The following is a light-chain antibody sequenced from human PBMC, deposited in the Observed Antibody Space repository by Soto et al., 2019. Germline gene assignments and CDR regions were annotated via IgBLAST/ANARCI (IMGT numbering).Light chain of an antibody. V-gene: IGLV2-8*01. J-gene: IGLJ1*01. CDR2: DVS. CDR1: SSDVGGYNY. Sequence: QPDLTQPPSASVSPGQSVTISCTGTSSDVGGYNYVSWYQQHPGKAPNLMIYDVSQRPSGVPDRFSGSTSGNTASMPVSGFQAEDEADYYYISYAGSTPYVFGTGAKVTVL. CDR3: ISYAGSTPYV.